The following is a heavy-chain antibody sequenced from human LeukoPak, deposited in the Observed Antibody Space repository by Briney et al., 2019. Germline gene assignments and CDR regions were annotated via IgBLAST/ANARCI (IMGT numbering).Heavy chain of an antibody. Sequence: SETLSLTCDVSGYSISSYDYWGWIRQPPGKRLEWIGNIFHTGTTYYNPSFRSRVTMSVDTSKSQFSLRLSSVTAADTAVYYCVRDSSVGPPPGWWGQGTLVTVSS. CDR1: GYSISSYDY. CDR3: VRDSSVGPPPGW. V-gene: IGHV4-38-2*02. J-gene: IGHJ4*02. D-gene: IGHD1-26*01. CDR2: IFHTGTT.